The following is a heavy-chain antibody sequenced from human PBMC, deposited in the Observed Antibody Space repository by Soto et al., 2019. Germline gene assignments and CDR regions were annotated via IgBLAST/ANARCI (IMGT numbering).Heavy chain of an antibody. CDR3: ARSGSYSWLPY. D-gene: IGHD1-26*01. CDR2: ISPNVGST. CDR1: GFTFSSFA. V-gene: IGHV3-23*01. J-gene: IGHJ4*02. Sequence: LRLSCAASGFTFSSFAVSWVRQAPGKGLEWVSSISPNVGSTYYADSVKGRFTISRDNSKNTLYLQMNSLRAEDTAIYYCARSGSYSWLPYWGQGTPVTVSS.